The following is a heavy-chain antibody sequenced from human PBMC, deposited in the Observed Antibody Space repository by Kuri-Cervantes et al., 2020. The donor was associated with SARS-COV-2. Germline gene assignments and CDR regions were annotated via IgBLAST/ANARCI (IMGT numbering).Heavy chain of an antibody. Sequence: LSLTCAASGFTFSNAWMNWVRQAPGMGLEWVSSISDNGDTTYYTDSVKGRSTISRDNAKNMLFLQMNSLRAEDTAVYYCVRDGDHWNFDYWGQGTLVTVSS. V-gene: IGHV3-74*01. CDR2: ISDNGDTT. D-gene: IGHD1-1*01. J-gene: IGHJ4*02. CDR1: GFTFSNAW. CDR3: VRDGDHWNFDY.